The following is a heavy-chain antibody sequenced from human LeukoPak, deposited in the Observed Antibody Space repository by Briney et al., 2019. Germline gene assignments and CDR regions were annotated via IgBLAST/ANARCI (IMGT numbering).Heavy chain of an antibody. CDR3: AKSRSGSANWALQIFDN. CDR2: ISANGGST. J-gene: IGHJ4*02. D-gene: IGHD1-1*01. CDR1: GFTFSSYA. V-gene: IGHV3-23*01. Sequence: GGSLRLSCAASGFTFSSYAMSWVRQAPGKGLEWVSGISANGGSTYYADSVEGRFTISRDNSKHTLYLQMNSLRAEDTAVYFCAKSRSGSANWALQIFDNWGQGTLVTVSS.